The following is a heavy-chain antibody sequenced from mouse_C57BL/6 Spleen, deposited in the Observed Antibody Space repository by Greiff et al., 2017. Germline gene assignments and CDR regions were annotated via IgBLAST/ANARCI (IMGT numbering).Heavy chain of an antibody. V-gene: IGHV1-53*01. D-gene: IGHD2-1*01. Sequence: QVHVKQPGTELVKPGASVKLSCKASGYTFTSYWMHWVKQRPGQGLEWIGNINPSNGGTNYNEKFKSKATLTVDKSSSTAYMQLSSLTSEDSAVYYCARGGNYRSYAMDYWGQGTSVTVSS. CDR3: ARGGNYRSYAMDY. CDR1: GYTFTSYW. J-gene: IGHJ4*01. CDR2: INPSNGGT.